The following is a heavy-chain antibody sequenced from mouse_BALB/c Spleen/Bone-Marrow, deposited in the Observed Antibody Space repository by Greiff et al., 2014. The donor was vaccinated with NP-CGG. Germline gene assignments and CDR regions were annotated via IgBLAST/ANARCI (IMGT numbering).Heavy chain of an antibody. CDR3: TRCGNSHYYAIDY. J-gene: IGHJ4*01. CDR1: GYTFTSYW. Sequence: VQLQQSGAELVRPGASLKLSCRASGYTFTSYWINWVKQRPGQGLEWIGNIYPSDSYINYNQRFKDKATLTVDKSSSTAYMQLSSPTSEDSAVYYCTRCGNSHYYAIDYWGQGTSVTVSS. CDR2: IYPSDSYI. D-gene: IGHD1-1*01. V-gene: IGHV1-69*02.